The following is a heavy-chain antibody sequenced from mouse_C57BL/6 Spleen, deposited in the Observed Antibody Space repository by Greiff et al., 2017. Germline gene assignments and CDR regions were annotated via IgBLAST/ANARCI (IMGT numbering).Heavy chain of an antibody. V-gene: IGHV5-4*01. CDR1: GFTFSSYA. J-gene: IGHJ2*01. CDR3: ARDSPYFDY. CDR2: ISDGGSYT. D-gene: IGHD6-1*01. Sequence: EVKVVESGGGLVKPGGSLKLSCAASGFTFSSYAMSWVRQTPETRLEWVATISDGGSYTYYPDNVKGRFPISRDNAKNNLYLQMSHLKSEDTAMYYCARDSPYFDYWGKGTTLTVSS.